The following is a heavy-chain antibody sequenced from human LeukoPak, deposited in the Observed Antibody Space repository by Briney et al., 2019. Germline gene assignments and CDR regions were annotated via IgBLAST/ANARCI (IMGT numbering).Heavy chain of an antibody. CDR3: ARDLAALSSGYPFDY. CDR1: GYTFTSYG. CDR2: ISAYNGNT. V-gene: IGHV1-18*01. J-gene: IGHJ4*02. D-gene: IGHD6-13*01. Sequence: ASVKVSCKASGYTFTSYGISWVRQAPGQGLEWMGWISAYNGNTNYAQKLRGRVTMTTDTSTSTAYMELRSLRSDDTAVYYCARDLAALSSGYPFDYWGQGTLVTVSS.